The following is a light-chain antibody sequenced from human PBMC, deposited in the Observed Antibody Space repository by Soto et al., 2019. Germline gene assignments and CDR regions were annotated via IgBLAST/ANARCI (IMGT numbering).Light chain of an antibody. Sequence: DIQMTQSPSTLSASVGDRVTITCRASQSISSWLAWYQQKPGKAPKLLIYKASSLERGVPSRFSGSGSGTELTLTISSLQPDDFATYYCQQYNSYSPGYTFGQGTKLEIK. J-gene: IGKJ2*01. CDR3: QQYNSYSPGYT. V-gene: IGKV1-5*03. CDR1: QSISSW. CDR2: KAS.